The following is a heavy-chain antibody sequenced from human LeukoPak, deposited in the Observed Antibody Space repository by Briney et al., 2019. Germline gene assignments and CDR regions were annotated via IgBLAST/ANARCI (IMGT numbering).Heavy chain of an antibody. CDR2: INQSGIT. D-gene: IGHD3-10*01. V-gene: IGHV4-34*01. CDR1: GGSFSGFY. Sequence: PSETLSLTCAVYGGSFSGFYWTWIRQPPGKGLEWIGEINQSGITNYSPCLRGGMGLSGDTSKKQFSLKLNSVTAADTAVYYCARGGTFGEPFSRCGGQGTLVTVSS. J-gene: IGHJ4*02. CDR3: ARGGTFGEPFSRC.